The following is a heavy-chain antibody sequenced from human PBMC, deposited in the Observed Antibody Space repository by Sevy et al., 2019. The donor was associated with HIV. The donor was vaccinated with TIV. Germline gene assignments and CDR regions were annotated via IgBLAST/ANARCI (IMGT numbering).Heavy chain of an antibody. J-gene: IGHJ6*02. D-gene: IGHD1-20*01. CDR2: IKQDGSEI. CDR3: ARDRGITVYNYYGMDV. Sequence: GGSLRLSCAASGFAFSNYWMNWVRQAPGKGLEWVANIKQDGSEIYDVDSVRGRFSISRDNAKNSVFLQMHSLRVEDTAVYYCARDRGITVYNYYGMDVWGQGTTVTVSS. V-gene: IGHV3-7*01. CDR1: GFAFSNYW.